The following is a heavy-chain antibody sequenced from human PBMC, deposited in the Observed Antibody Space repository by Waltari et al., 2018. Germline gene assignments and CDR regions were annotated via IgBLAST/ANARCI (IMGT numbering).Heavy chain of an antibody. CDR1: GGSFSGYY. V-gene: IGHV4-34*01. Sequence: QVQLQQWGAGLLKPSETLSLTCAVYGGSFSGYYWRWIRSPPGKGLEWIGEINHSGSTNYNPSLKSRVTISVDTSKNQFSLKLSSVTAADTAVYYCASRLAVTTLYYFDYWGQGTLVTVSS. CDR3: ASRLAVTTLYYFDY. CDR2: INHSGST. D-gene: IGHD4-17*01. J-gene: IGHJ4*02.